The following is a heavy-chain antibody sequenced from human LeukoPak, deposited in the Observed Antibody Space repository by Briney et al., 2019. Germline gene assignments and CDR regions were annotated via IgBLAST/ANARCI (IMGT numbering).Heavy chain of an antibody. CDR1: GYTFTSYS. Sequence: ASVKVSCKTSGYTFTSYSISWVRQAPGQGLEWMGWISAYNGYTNYAQKLQGRVTMTTDTSTSTAYMELRSLRADDTAVYYCARDHYHDTSAYARYWGQGTLVTVSS. D-gene: IGHD3-22*01. CDR3: ARDHYHDTSAYARY. V-gene: IGHV1-18*01. J-gene: IGHJ4*02. CDR2: ISAYNGYT.